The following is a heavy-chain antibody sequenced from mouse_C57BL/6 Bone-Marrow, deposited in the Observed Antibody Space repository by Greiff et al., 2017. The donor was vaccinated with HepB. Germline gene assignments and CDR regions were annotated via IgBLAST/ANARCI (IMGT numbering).Heavy chain of an antibody. CDR3: ARIEGPYYGSSYAMDY. CDR1: GFSLSTFGMG. Sequence: QVTLKESGPGILQPSQTLSLTCSFSGFSLSTFGMGVGWIRQPSGKGLEWLAHIWWDDDKYYNPALKSRLTISKDTSKNQVFLKIANVDTADTATYYCARIEGPYYGSSYAMDYWGQGTSVTVSS. V-gene: IGHV8-8*01. D-gene: IGHD1-1*01. CDR2: IWWDDDK. J-gene: IGHJ4*01.